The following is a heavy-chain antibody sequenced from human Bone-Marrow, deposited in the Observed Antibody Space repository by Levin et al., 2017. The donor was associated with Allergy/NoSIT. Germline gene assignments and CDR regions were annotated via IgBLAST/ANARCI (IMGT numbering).Heavy chain of an antibody. CDR1: GFIFDDSA. CDR2: ISSNGAKM. D-gene: IGHD3-10*01. Sequence: LSLTCAASGFIFDDSAMHWVRQTPEKGLEWVSSISSNGAKMDYADSVKGRFTISRDNAENSLYLQMNSLRAEDTALYYCGKDNGYGSGSYYNVPDYWGQGALVTVSS. J-gene: IGHJ4*02. CDR3: GKDNGYGSGSYYNVPDY. V-gene: IGHV3-9*01.